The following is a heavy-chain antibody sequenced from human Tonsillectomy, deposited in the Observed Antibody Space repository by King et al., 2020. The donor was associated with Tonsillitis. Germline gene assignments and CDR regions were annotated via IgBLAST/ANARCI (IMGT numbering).Heavy chain of an antibody. V-gene: IGHV1-58*02. CDR2: IVVVDGDT. CDR1: GFDFRSSV. J-gene: IGHJ6*02. Sequence: QLVQSGPEVRKPGTSVKVSCKTSGFDFRSSVIHWVRQARGQRPEWVGWIVVVDGDTKYAQKFQETGTITRDTSTSKAYMELRSLRSGDTAVYYCAAGGPSTLREILSPDYYGMAVWGQGTTVTVS. CDR3: AAGGPSTLREILSPDYYGMAV. D-gene: IGHD3-10*01.